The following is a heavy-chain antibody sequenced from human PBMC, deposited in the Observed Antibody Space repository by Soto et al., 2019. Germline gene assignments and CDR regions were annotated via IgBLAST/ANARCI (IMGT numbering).Heavy chain of an antibody. D-gene: IGHD2-15*01. CDR2: IYYNGST. Sequence: QVQVQESGPGLVKPSDTLSLTCTVSGGSVSSRSYFWCWIRQSPARGLEWFGTIYYNGSTYYNPSLKSRITLSVDTSRNHFSLKLTSVTASDTALYYGARQRVVPATPTNWFDPWGQGTLVTVSS. CDR1: GGSVSSRSYF. V-gene: IGHV4-39*01. J-gene: IGHJ5*02. CDR3: ARQRVVPATPTNWFDP.